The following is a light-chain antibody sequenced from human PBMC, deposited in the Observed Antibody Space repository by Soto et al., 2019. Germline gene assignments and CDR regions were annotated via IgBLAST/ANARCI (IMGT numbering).Light chain of an antibody. V-gene: IGLV1-40*01. Sequence: QPVLTQPPSVSGAPGQRVTIPCTGSSSNIGTGYDVQWYQQIPGTAPKLLIHGNTNRPSGVPDRFSASKSGTSASLAITGLQVEDEADYFCQSYDSSLNGWVFGGGTKVTVL. CDR2: GNT. CDR3: QSYDSSLNGWV. J-gene: IGLJ3*02. CDR1: SSNIGTGYD.